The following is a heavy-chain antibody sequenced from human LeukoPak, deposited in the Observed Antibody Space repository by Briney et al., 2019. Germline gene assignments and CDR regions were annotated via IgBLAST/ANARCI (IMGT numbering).Heavy chain of an antibody. CDR1: GFSFSSYW. CDR3: ARDNLAGRGYYYGMDV. Sequence: GGSLRLSCAASGFSFSSYWMHWVRQAPGEGLVWVSRVSSDERTTSYADSVKGRFTVSRDNAKNAVYLQMNSLRVEDTAVYYCARDNLAGRGYYYGMDVWGQGTTVTVSS. CDR2: VSSDERTT. J-gene: IGHJ6*02. V-gene: IGHV3-74*01.